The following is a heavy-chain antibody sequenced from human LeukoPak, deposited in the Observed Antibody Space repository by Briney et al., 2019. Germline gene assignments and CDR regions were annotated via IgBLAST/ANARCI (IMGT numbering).Heavy chain of an antibody. D-gene: IGHD3-22*01. CDR1: GVTFSSYW. CDR2: IKQGGSEN. CDR3: ASLYDSSGL. V-gene: IGHV3-7*01. Sequence: QSGGSLRLSCAAYGVTFSSYWRSWVRQAPGKGLEWVAKIKQGGSENYYVDSVKGRFTISRNNAKNSLYLQMNSLRAEDTAVYYCASLYDSSGLWGQGTLVTVSS. J-gene: IGHJ4*02.